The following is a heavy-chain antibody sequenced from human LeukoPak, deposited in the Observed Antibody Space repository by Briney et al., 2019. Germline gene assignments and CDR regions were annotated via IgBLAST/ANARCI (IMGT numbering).Heavy chain of an antibody. V-gene: IGHV1-69*06. Sequence: SVKVSCKASGGTFSSYAISWVRQAPGQGLEWMGGIIPIFGTANYAQKFQGRVTITADKSTSTAYMELSSLRSEGTAVYYCARGTDDYSSSSGDYYYYYMDVWGKGTTVTVSS. J-gene: IGHJ6*03. D-gene: IGHD6-6*01. CDR2: IIPIFGTA. CDR3: ARGTDDYSSSSGDYYYYYMDV. CDR1: GGTFSSYA.